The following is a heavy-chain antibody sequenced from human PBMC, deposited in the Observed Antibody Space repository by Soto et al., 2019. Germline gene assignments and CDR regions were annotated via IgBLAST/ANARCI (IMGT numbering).Heavy chain of an antibody. CDR1: GGSVSSGIYQ. V-gene: IGHV4-61*01. Sequence: PETLSLTCTVSGGSVSSGIYQWTWIRQPPGKGLEWIGYIHVSGSTNDNPALKGRVTMSIDTSKNQFSLKLSSVTAADTAVYYCARDGHGMDVWGQGTKVTVSS. CDR3: ARDGHGMDV. J-gene: IGHJ6*02. CDR2: IHVSGST.